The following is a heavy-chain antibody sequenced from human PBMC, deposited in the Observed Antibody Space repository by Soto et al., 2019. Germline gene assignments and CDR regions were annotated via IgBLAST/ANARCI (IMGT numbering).Heavy chain of an antibody. V-gene: IGHV3-30*18. CDR3: AKGGYGDNASDS. D-gene: IGHD4-17*01. Sequence: QVELVESGGGVVQPGRSVRLSCAASGFSFSSCGMYWARQAPGKGLESVAIISYDGSKTYYPDSVKGRFTISRDNSKNMLSLQMNSLRAEDTAVYYCAKGGYGDNASDSWGQGTLVTVTS. CDR2: ISYDGSKT. CDR1: GFSFSSCG. J-gene: IGHJ4*02.